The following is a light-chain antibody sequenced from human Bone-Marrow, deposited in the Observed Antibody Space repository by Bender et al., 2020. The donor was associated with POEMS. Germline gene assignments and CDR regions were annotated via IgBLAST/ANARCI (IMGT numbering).Light chain of an antibody. CDR1: SSNIGRSY. J-gene: IGLJ2*01. V-gene: IGLV1-47*01. Sequence: QSVLTQPPSASGTPGQRVTISCSGSSSNIGRSYVYWYQQVPGRAPTLLIYRNNQRPSGVPERFSGSNSRNTATLTISGTQAMDEADYYCQAWDSNTVVFGGGTKVTVL. CDR2: RNN. CDR3: QAWDSNTVV.